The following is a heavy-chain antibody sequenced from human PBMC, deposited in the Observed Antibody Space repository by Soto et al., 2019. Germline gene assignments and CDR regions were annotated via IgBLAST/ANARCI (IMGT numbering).Heavy chain of an antibody. CDR2: IYYSGST. CDR1: GGSISSYY. V-gene: IGHV4-59*01. Sequence: SETLSLTCTVSGGSISSYYWSWLRQPPGKGLEWIGYIYYSGSTNYNPSLKSRVTISVDTSKNQFSLKLSSVTAADTAVYYCARAINWNDDFDYWGQGTLVTVSS. D-gene: IGHD1-1*01. J-gene: IGHJ4*02. CDR3: ARAINWNDDFDY.